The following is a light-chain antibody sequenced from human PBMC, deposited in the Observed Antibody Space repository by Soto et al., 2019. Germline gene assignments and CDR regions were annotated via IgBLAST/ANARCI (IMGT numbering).Light chain of an antibody. CDR1: QSVSSTL. Sequence: EIVLTQSPGTLSLSPGERATLSCRASQSVSSTLLTWYQQKPGQAPRLLIYGVSSRATGIPDRFSGSGSGTDFTLTISRLEPEDFAVYFCQQRSNWPPITFGQGTRLEIK. CDR2: GVS. V-gene: IGKV3D-20*02. CDR3: QQRSNWPPIT. J-gene: IGKJ5*01.